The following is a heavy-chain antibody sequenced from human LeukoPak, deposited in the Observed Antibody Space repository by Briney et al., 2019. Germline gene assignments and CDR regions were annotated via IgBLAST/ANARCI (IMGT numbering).Heavy chain of an antibody. V-gene: IGHV3-30-3*01. Sequence: GGSLRLSCAASGFTFRNYVIHWVRQAPGKGLEWVAVTSSDLNVKLYADSVKGRSTISRDNSRSTLYLQMNSLRPEDTAIYYCAREGYYGSGSPPSLYFDYWGQGTLVTVSS. CDR2: TSSDLNVK. D-gene: IGHD3-10*01. J-gene: IGHJ4*02. CDR3: AREGYYGSGSPPSLYFDY. CDR1: GFTFRNYV.